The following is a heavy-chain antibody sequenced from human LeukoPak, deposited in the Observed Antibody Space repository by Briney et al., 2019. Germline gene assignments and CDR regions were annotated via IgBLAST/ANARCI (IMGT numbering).Heavy chain of an antibody. D-gene: IGHD2-15*01. CDR3: ARGRYCSGGSCYSLLGSLGY. CDR2: IWYDGSNK. V-gene: IGHV3-33*01. J-gene: IGHJ4*02. Sequence: GGSLRLSCAASGFTFSSYGMHWVRQAPGKGLEWVAVIWYDGSNKYYADSVKGRFTTSRDNSKNTLYLQMNSLRAEDTAVYYCARGRYCSGGSCYSLLGSLGYWGQGTLVTVSS. CDR1: GFTFSSYG.